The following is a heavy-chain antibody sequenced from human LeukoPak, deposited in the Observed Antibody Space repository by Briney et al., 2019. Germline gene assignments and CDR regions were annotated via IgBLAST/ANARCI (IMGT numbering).Heavy chain of an antibody. CDR1: GYIFTNYW. Sequence: GESLKISCKGSGYIFTNYWIGWVRQMPGKGLEWMGIIYGGDSETRYSPSFQGQVTISLDKSITTAYLQWSSLKASDTAMYYCARRVLAAVGYYFDSWGQGTLVTVPS. CDR2: IYGGDSET. D-gene: IGHD6-13*01. CDR3: ARRVLAAVGYYFDS. V-gene: IGHV5-51*01. J-gene: IGHJ4*02.